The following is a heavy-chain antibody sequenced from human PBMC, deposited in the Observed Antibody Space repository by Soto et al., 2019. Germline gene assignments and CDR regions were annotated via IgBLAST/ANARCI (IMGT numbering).Heavy chain of an antibody. D-gene: IGHD3-22*01. CDR3: AKLAYYYDSSGWAFDI. CDR1: GVTFSSYG. CDR2: ISYDGSNK. V-gene: IGHV3-30*18. Sequence: GGSLRLSCAASGVTFSSYGMHWVRQAPGKGLEWVAVISYDGSNKYYADSVKGRFTISRDNSKNTLYLQMNSLRAEDTAVYYCAKLAYYYDSSGWAFDIWGQGTMVTVSS. J-gene: IGHJ3*02.